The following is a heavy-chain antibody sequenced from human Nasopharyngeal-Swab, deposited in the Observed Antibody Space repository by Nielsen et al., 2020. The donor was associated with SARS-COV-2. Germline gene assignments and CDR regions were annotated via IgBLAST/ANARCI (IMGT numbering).Heavy chain of an antibody. CDR3: ASGQCINGVCNPTDGLDV. Sequence: SVKVSCKASGFSITYRFLHWMRQAPGQALEWMGWITPLNGNAKYAQKSQGRVSITRDGSRTTASLELSSLRPDDTAMYFCASGQCINGVCNPTDGLDVWGQGTSVTVS. J-gene: IGHJ6*02. CDR2: ITPLNGNA. D-gene: IGHD2-8*01. CDR1: GFSITYRF. V-gene: IGHV1-45*02.